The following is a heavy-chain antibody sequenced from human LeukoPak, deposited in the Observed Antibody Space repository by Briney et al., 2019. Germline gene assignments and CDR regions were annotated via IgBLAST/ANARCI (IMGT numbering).Heavy chain of an antibody. CDR2: IYYSGST. Sequence: PSETLSLTCTVSGGSISSYYWSWIRQPPGKGLEWIGSIYYSGSTYHNPSLKSRVTISVDTSKNQFSLKLSSVTAADTAVYYCARPPGIAAAGGDYWGQGTLVTVSS. CDR1: GGSISSYY. D-gene: IGHD6-13*01. V-gene: IGHV4-39*01. CDR3: ARPPGIAAAGGDY. J-gene: IGHJ4*02.